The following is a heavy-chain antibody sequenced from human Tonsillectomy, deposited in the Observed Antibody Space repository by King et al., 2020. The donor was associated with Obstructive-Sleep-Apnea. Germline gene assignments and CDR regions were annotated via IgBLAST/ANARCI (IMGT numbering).Heavy chain of an antibody. D-gene: IGHD4-17*01. V-gene: IGHV3-30*04. Sequence: VQLVESGGGVVQPGRSLRLSCAASGFTLGTYAMHWVRQAPGEGLEWVAVISYDGSKKYYADSVKGRFTISRDNSKNTLFLQMNSLRAEDTAVYYCARDSGGHYGDYYYGMDVWGQGTTVTVSS. CDR3: ARDSGGHYGDYYYGMDV. CDR2: ISYDGSKK. J-gene: IGHJ6*02. CDR1: GFTLGTYA.